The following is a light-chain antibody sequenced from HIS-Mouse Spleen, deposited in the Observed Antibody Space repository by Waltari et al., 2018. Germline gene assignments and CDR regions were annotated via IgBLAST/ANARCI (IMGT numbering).Light chain of an antibody. CDR2: DVS. Sequence: QSALTQPRSVSGSPGQSVTISCTGTSSYVGGYNYVSWYQQHPGKAPKLMIYDVSKRPSGVPDRFSGSKSGNTASLTISGLQAEDEADYYCSSYTSSSPLFGGGTKLTVL. CDR3: SSYTSSSPL. CDR1: SSYVGGYNY. V-gene: IGLV2-11*01. J-gene: IGLJ2*01.